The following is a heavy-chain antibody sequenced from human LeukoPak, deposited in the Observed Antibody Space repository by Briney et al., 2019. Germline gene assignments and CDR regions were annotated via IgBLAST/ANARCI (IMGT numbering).Heavy chain of an antibody. D-gene: IGHD3-9*01. CDR2: INPNSGGT. CDR1: GYTFTGYY. Sequence: ASVKVSCKASGYTFTGYYMHWVRQAPGQGLEWMGWINPNSGGTNYAQKFQGRVTMTRDTSTSTAYMELSRLRSDDTAVYYCARDKLPLHYDILTGYYVSRYYFDYWGQGTLVTVS. J-gene: IGHJ4*02. CDR3: ARDKLPLHYDILTGYYVSRYYFDY. V-gene: IGHV1-2*02.